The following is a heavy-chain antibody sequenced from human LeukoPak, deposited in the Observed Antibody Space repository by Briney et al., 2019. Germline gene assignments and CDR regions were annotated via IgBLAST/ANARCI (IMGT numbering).Heavy chain of an antibody. J-gene: IGHJ4*02. Sequence: PSETLSLTCTVSGGSISSSSYYWGWIRQPPGKGLEWIGSIYYSGSTYYNPSLKSRVTISVDTSKNQFSLKLSSVTAADTAVYYCAKGHSSSWSFFDYWGQGTLVTVSS. CDR3: AKGHSSSWSFFDY. CDR1: GGSISSSSYY. CDR2: IYYSGST. V-gene: IGHV4-39*01. D-gene: IGHD6-13*01.